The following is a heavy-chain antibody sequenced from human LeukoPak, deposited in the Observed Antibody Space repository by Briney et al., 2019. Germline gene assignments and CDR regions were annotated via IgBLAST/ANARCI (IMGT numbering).Heavy chain of an antibody. Sequence: ASVEVSCKASGGTFSSYAISWVRQAPGQGLEWMGGIIPIFGTANYAQKFQGRVTITADKSTSTAYMELSSLRSEDTAVYYCARLEVGATKGQPRSVGYWGQGTLVTVSS. CDR1: GGTFSSYA. CDR2: IIPIFGTA. V-gene: IGHV1-69*06. D-gene: IGHD1-26*01. J-gene: IGHJ4*02. CDR3: ARLEVGATKGQPRSVGY.